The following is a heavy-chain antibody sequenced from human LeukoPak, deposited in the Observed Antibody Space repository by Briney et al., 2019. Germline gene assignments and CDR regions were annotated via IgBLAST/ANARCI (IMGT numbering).Heavy chain of an antibody. CDR2: TIPVFGTK. CDR1: GDTFISNA. J-gene: IGHJ6*03. V-gene: IGHV1-69*05. Sequence: GSSVKVSCKASGDTFISNAFSWVRQAPGPGLEWMGGTIPVFGTKDYAPSFQGRVTISTDESTSTVYMELSSLRSEDTAVYYCARASVVGEYDYYYYMDVWGKGTTVTVSS. D-gene: IGHD1-26*01. CDR3: ARASVVGEYDYYYYMDV.